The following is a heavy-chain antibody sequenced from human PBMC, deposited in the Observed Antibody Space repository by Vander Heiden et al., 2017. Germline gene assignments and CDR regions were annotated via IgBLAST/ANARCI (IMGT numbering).Heavy chain of an antibody. CDR3: ASFYDSSGYYPLNWFDP. J-gene: IGHJ5*02. V-gene: IGHV4-39*01. CDR2: IYYSGST. Sequence: QLQLQESGPGLVKPSETLSLTCTVSGASLSSSSYYWGWIRQPPGKGLEWIGSIYYSGSTYYNPSLKSRVTISVDTSKNQFSLKLSSVTAADTAVYYCASFYDSSGYYPLNWFDPWGQGTLVTVSS. CDR1: GASLSSSSYY. D-gene: IGHD3-22*01.